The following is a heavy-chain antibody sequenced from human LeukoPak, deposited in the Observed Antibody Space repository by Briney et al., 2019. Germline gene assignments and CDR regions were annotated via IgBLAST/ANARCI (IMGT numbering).Heavy chain of an antibody. Sequence: SETLSLTCTVSGGSISSYYWSWIRQPAGKGLEWIGRIYTSGSTNYNPSLKSRVTISVDTSKNQFSLKLSSVTAADTAVYYCARHGSGSYYESPNFDYWGQGTLVTVSS. V-gene: IGHV4-4*07. J-gene: IGHJ4*02. CDR2: IYTSGST. CDR1: GGSISSYY. CDR3: ARHGSGSYYESPNFDY. D-gene: IGHD1-26*01.